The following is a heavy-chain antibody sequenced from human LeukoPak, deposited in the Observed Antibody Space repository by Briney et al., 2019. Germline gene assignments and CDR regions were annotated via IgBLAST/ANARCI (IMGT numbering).Heavy chain of an antibody. CDR2: IHYSGST. Sequence: SETLSLTCTVSGDSISSHYWSWIRQPPGKGLEWIGYIHYSGSTNYNPSLKSRVDISVDLSKNQFSLKLSSVTAADTAVYYCARLRSPNCGTTRCAMGLNWFDPWGQGTLVTVSS. J-gene: IGHJ5*02. V-gene: IGHV4-59*11. CDR1: GDSISSHY. D-gene: IGHD2-2*01. CDR3: ARLRSPNCGTTRCAMGLNWFDP.